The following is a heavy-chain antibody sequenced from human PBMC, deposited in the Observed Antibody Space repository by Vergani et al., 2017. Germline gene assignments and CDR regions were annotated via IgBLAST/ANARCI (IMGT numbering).Heavy chain of an antibody. CDR3: ARLSYDTTPYLQGGYDC. CDR1: GFTFSNCA. Sequence: EVHLLESGGGQVEAGGSLRLSCVASGFTFSNCAMSWARQTSGKGLEWVSAISGHGDRTYYADSVKGRFTISRDNSKNMLYLQMNSLRAEDTAVYYCARLSYDTTPYLQGGYDCWGQGTLVSVSS. V-gene: IGHV3-23*01. D-gene: IGHD3-22*01. J-gene: IGHJ4*02. CDR2: ISGHGDRT.